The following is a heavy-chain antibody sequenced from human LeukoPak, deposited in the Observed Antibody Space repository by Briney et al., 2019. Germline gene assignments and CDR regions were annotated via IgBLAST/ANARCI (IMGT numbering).Heavy chain of an antibody. D-gene: IGHD3-3*01. CDR2: ISGSGGST. Sequence: GGSLRLSCAASGFTFSSYAMSWVRQAPGKGLEWVSAISGSGGSTYYADSVKGRFTISRDNSKNTLYLQMNSLRAEDTAVYYCAKSSGGVRFLEWLSPEYYGMDVWGQGTTVTVSS. V-gene: IGHV3-23*01. J-gene: IGHJ6*02. CDR3: AKSSGGVRFLEWLSPEYYGMDV. CDR1: GFTFSSYA.